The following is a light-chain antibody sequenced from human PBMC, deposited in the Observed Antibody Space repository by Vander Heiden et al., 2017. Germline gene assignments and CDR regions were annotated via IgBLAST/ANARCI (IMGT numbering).Light chain of an antibody. CDR1: QSIRSTY. CDR3: QQYGSSPYT. CDR2: GAS. Sequence: EIVLTQSPGTLSFSPGESATLSCRARQSIRSTYLAWYQQKPGQAPRLLIYGASNRATGIPDRFSGSGSGTDFTLTISRLEPEDFAVYYCQQYGSSPYTFGQGTNLEIK. V-gene: IGKV3-20*01. J-gene: IGKJ2*01.